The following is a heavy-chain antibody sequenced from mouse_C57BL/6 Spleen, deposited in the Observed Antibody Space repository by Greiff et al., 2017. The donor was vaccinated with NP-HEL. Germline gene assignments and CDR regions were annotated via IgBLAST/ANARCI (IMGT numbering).Heavy chain of an antibody. D-gene: IGHD1-1*01. Sequence: VQLQQSGAELVRPGASVTLSCKASGYTFTDYEMHWVKQTPVHGLEWIGAIDPETGGTAYNQKFKGKAILTADKSSSTAYMELRSLTSEDSAVYYCTRSGFYGSPFDYWGQSTTLTVSS. J-gene: IGHJ2*01. CDR2: IDPETGGT. CDR3: TRSGFYGSPFDY. V-gene: IGHV1-15*01. CDR1: GYTFTDYE.